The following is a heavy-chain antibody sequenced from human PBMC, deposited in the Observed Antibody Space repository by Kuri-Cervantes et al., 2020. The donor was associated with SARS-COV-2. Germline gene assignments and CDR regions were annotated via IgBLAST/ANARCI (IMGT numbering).Heavy chain of an antibody. Sequence: GSLRLSCAVYGGSFSNFYWSWIRQPPGKGLEWIGEINHSGSANYNPSLKSRVTISVDTSKNQFSLKLSSVTAADTALYYCARVSINHYYDRSGYYLDVWGKGTTVTVSS. V-gene: IGHV4-34*01. CDR3: ARVSINHYYDRSGYYLDV. J-gene: IGHJ6*03. CDR2: INHSGSA. D-gene: IGHD3-22*01. CDR1: GGSFSNFY.